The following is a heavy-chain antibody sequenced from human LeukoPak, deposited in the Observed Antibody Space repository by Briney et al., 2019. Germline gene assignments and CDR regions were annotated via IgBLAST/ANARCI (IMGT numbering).Heavy chain of an antibody. J-gene: IGHJ3*02. CDR1: GFTFSSYS. Sequence: GGSLRLSCAAPGFTFSSYSMNWVRQAPGKGLEWVSSISSSSYIYYADSVKGRFTISRDNAKNSLYLQMNGLRAEDTAVYYCARMDQDDAFDIWGQGTMVTVSS. V-gene: IGHV3-21*01. D-gene: IGHD2-2*01. CDR3: ARMDQDDAFDI. CDR2: ISSSSYI.